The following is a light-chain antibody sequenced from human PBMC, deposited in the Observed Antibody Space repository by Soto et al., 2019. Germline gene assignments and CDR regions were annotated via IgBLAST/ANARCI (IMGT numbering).Light chain of an antibody. CDR1: QTISSY. J-gene: IGKJ5*01. CDR2: VAS. Sequence: DIQMTQSPSSLATSVGGRGTITCRASQTISSYLNWYQQKPGKDPKLLIYVASSLHGGVPSRFSGSGSGTDFTLTIGSMQPDDLATYDCQQSYSTTITVGQGTRREIK. V-gene: IGKV1-39*01. CDR3: QQSYSTTIT.